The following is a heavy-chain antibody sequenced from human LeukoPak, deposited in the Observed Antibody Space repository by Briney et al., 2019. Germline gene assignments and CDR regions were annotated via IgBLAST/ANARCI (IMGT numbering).Heavy chain of an antibody. J-gene: IGHJ4*02. CDR3: ARDPMVRGEVSGEYFDY. CDR1: GRSISSYY. D-gene: IGHD3-10*01. V-gene: IGHV4-4*07. CDR2: IYTSGSN. Sequence: WDTLSLPCSVSGRSISSYYWRWIRQPAGKGVEGLGRIYTSGSNNYNPSLKSRVTMSVDTSKNQFSLKLSSVTAADTAVYYCARDPMVRGEVSGEYFDYWGQGTLVTVSS.